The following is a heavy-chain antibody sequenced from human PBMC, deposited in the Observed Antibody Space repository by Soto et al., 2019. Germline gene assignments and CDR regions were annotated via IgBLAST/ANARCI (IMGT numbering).Heavy chain of an antibody. CDR3: VRSSRGDSQF. D-gene: IGHD2-21*02. J-gene: IGHJ4*02. CDR2: INEDGRKT. Sequence: GGSLRLSCEASGLTFSSYWMSWVRQAPWKRLEWVALINEDGRKTYYVDSVRGRFTISRDNAKNSLYLQMNNLRAEDTAAFYCVRSSRGDSQFWGQGTQVTVSS. V-gene: IGHV3-7*01. CDR1: GLTFSSYW.